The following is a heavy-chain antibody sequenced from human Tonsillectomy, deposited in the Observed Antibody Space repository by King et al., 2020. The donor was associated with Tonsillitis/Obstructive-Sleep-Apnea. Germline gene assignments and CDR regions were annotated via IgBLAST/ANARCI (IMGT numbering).Heavy chain of an antibody. Sequence: VQLVESGAEVKKPGASVKVSCKASGYTFTGYYMHWVRQAPGQGLEWMGRINPNGGGANYAQKFQGRVTMTRDTSISTAYMEVSRLRSDDTAVFYCARDVSLYSSSWGDAFDIWGQGTMVTVSS. CDR3: ARDVSLYSSSWGDAFDI. CDR1: GYTFTGYY. D-gene: IGHD6-13*01. J-gene: IGHJ3*02. V-gene: IGHV1-2*06. CDR2: INPNGGGA.